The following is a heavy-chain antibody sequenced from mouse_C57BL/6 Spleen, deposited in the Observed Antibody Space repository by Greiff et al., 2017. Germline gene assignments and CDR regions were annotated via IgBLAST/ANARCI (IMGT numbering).Heavy chain of an antibody. J-gene: IGHJ2*01. D-gene: IGHD2-3*01. Sequence: EVQLQQSGAELVRPGASVKLSCTASGFNIKDYYMHWVKQRPEQGLEWIGRIDPEDGDTEYAPKFQGKATMTADTSSNTDFLQLSSLASEDTAVYYCTTPLYDGYFDYWGQGTTLTVSS. CDR1: GFNIKDYY. CDR3: TTPLYDGYFDY. V-gene: IGHV14-1*01. CDR2: IDPEDGDT.